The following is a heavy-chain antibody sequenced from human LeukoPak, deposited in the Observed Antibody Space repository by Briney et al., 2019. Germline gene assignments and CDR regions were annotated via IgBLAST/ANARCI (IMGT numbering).Heavy chain of an antibody. CDR1: GLTVSNHW. D-gene: IGHD5-18*01. Sequence: HPGGSLRLSCVASGLTVSNHWMSWVRQAPGKRLEWVANIREERGQEYYVDSVKGRFTISKNSAKNSLYLQMNTLRVEDTAMYYCASLDTAKQPLANHWGQGTLVTVSS. J-gene: IGHJ5*02. CDR3: ASLDTAKQPLANH. CDR2: IREERGQE. V-gene: IGHV3-7*03.